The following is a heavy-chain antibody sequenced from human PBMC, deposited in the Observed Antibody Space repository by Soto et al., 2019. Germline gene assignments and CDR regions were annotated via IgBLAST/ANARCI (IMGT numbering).Heavy chain of an antibody. V-gene: IGHV4-59*01. J-gene: IGHJ4*02. D-gene: IGHD5-18*01. CDR2: IYYSGST. Sequence: QSLTCTVSGGSISSYYWSWIRQPPGKGLEWIGYIYYSGSTNYNPSLKSRVTISVDTSKNQFSLKLSSVTAADTAVYYCAREGGRGYSYGYDYWGQGTLVTVSS. CDR3: AREGGRGYSYGYDY. CDR1: GGSISSYY.